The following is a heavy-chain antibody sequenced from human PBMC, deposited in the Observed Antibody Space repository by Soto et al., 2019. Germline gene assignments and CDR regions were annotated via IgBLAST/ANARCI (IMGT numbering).Heavy chain of an antibody. J-gene: IGHJ4*02. V-gene: IGHV4-61*01. Sequence: LSLTCPVSGGSVSSGSYYWSWIRQPPGKGLEWIGYIYYSGSTNYNPSLKSRVTISVDTSKNQFSLKLSSVTAADTAVYYCARMYSSGWAYFDYWGQGTLVTVSS. CDR1: GGSVSSGSYY. CDR2: IYYSGST. CDR3: ARMYSSGWAYFDY. D-gene: IGHD6-19*01.